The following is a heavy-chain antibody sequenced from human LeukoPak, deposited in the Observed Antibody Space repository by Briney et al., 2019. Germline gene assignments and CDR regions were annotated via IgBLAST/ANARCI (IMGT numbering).Heavy chain of an antibody. Sequence: TGGSLRLSCAASGITLSVYWMSWVRQAPGKGLEWVANIKQDGSEKYYRDSVQGRFTISRDNAKNSLYLQMNSLRAEDTAVYYCARSGSGYLDYWGQGSLVTVSS. CDR1: GITLSVYW. J-gene: IGHJ4*02. V-gene: IGHV3-7*01. CDR3: ARSGSGYLDY. CDR2: IKQDGSEK.